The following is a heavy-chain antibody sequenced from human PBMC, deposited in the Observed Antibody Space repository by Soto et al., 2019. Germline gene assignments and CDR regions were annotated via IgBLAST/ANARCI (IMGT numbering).Heavy chain of an antibody. Sequence: GGSLRLSCVASGFNLSHPWMTWVRQAAGKGLEWVGRIKSKTDGGTADYAAPVKGRATISRDDSKNTVYLQMNSLKTEDTAVYYCTTGIYYDILTGYHNVAYWGQGALVTAPQ. CDR1: GFNLSHPW. J-gene: IGHJ4*02. D-gene: IGHD3-9*01. V-gene: IGHV3-15*01. CDR2: IKSKTDGGTA. CDR3: TTGIYYDILTGYHNVAY.